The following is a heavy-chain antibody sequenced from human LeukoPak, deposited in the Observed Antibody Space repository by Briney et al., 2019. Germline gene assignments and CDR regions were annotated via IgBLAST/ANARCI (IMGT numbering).Heavy chain of an antibody. J-gene: IGHJ4*02. Sequence: GGSLRLSCKASGFTFSLFAMTWVRQTPGGGLEWVSVIHSGGSTYYANSVKDRFTFSRDSSKNTVYLQMNRLRAEDTAVYYCVGATGFGYWGQGTLVTVSS. V-gene: IGHV3-66*01. CDR2: IHSGGST. D-gene: IGHD4-17*01. CDR1: GFTFSLFA. CDR3: VGATGFGY.